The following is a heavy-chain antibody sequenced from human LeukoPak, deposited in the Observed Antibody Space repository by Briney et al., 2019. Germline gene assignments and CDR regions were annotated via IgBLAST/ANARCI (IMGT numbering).Heavy chain of an antibody. Sequence: ASVKVSCKASGYTFSSYAMNWVRQAPGQGLEWMGWINTNTGNPTYAQGFTGRFVFSLDTSVRTAYLQISSLKAEDTAVYYCARVGVRAAYYLDYWGQGTLVTVSS. CDR3: ARVGVRAAYYLDY. V-gene: IGHV7-4-1*02. J-gene: IGHJ4*02. D-gene: IGHD1-26*01. CDR1: GYTFSSYA. CDR2: INTNTGNP.